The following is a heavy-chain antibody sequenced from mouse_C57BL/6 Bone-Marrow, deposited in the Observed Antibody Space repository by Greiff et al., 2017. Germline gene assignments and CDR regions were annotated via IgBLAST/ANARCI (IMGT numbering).Heavy chain of an antibody. CDR2: INPYNGGT. Sequence: VQLQQSGPVLVKPGASVKMSCKASGYTFTDYYMNWVKQSHGKSLEWIGVINPYNGGTSYNQKFKGKATLTVDKSSSTAYMELNSLTSEDSAVYYCAREGVYYGSSHGAMDYWGQGTSVTVSS. V-gene: IGHV1-19*01. J-gene: IGHJ4*01. D-gene: IGHD1-1*01. CDR3: AREGVYYGSSHGAMDY. CDR1: GYTFTDYY.